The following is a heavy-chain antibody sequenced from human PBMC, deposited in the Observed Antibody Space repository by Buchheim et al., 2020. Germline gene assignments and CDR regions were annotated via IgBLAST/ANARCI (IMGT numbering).Heavy chain of an antibody. CDR1: GYSFTSYW. V-gene: IGHV5-10-1*03. CDR3: ARLQKDHEWLQRAVHRE. CDR2: IDPSDSYT. J-gene: IGHJ4*02. D-gene: IGHD5-24*01. Sequence: EVQLVQSGAEVKKPGESLRISCKGSGYSFTSYWISWVRQMPGKGLERMGRIDPSDSYTNYSPSFQGHVTISADKSIRTAYPQWSSLKASDTAMYYCARLQKDHEWLQRAVHREWGQGTL.